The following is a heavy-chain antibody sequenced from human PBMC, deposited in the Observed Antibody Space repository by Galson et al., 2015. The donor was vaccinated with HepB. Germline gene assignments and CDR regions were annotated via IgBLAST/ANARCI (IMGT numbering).Heavy chain of an antibody. CDR2: ILYDGSNA. Sequence: SLRLSCAASGLTLSRYAMHWLRQAPGKGLDWVAVILYDGSNADYADSVKGRFTISRDNSKNTLYLQMNSLRPEDTAVYYCASADSSFDGLDIWGQGTMVTVFS. CDR1: GLTLSRYA. J-gene: IGHJ3*02. V-gene: IGHV3-30*04. D-gene: IGHD3-22*01. CDR3: ASADSSFDGLDI.